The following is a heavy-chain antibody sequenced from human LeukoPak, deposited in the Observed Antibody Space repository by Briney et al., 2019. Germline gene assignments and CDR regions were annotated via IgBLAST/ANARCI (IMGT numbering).Heavy chain of an antibody. Sequence: GSLRLSCSASGXTFSSYAMHWVRQAPGKGVEYVSAISSNGGSTYYADSVKGRFTISRDNSKNTLYLQMSSLRAEDTAVYYCVKDLVLGGGVDYWGQGTLVTVSS. V-gene: IGHV3-64D*09. J-gene: IGHJ4*02. D-gene: IGHD3-10*01. CDR2: ISSNGGST. CDR3: VKDLVLGGGVDY. CDR1: GXTFSSYA.